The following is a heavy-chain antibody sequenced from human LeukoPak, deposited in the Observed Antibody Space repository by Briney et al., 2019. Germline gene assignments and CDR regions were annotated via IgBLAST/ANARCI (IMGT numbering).Heavy chain of an antibody. V-gene: IGHV1-2*02. D-gene: IGHD2-15*01. Sequence: ASVKVSCKASGYSFTAYYMHWVRQAPGQGLEWMGWLNPYSGGTNYAQKFQGRVTMTRDTSISTAYMELTRLRSDDTAMYYCARGGGPRVAAAIDWYFDLWGRGTLVSVSS. CDR2: LNPYSGGT. J-gene: IGHJ2*01. CDR1: GYSFTAYY. CDR3: ARGGGPRVAAAIDWYFDL.